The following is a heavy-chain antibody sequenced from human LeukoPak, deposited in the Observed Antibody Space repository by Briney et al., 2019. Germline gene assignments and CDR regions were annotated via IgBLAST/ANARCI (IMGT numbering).Heavy chain of an antibody. V-gene: IGHV4-34*01. J-gene: IGHJ3*02. Sequence: SETLSLTCAVYGGSFSGYYWSWLRQPPGKGLEWIGEINHSGSTNYNPSLKSRVTISVDTSKNQFSLKLSSVTAADTAVYYCATAWYYDILTGYSRDAFDIWGQGTMVTVSS. CDR3: ATAWYYDILTGYSRDAFDI. CDR1: GGSFSGYY. D-gene: IGHD3-9*01. CDR2: INHSGST.